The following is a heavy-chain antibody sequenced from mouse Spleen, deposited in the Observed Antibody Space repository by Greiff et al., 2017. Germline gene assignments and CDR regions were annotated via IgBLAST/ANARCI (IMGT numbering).Heavy chain of an antibody. J-gene: IGHJ2*01. V-gene: IGHV1-19*01. D-gene: IGHD1-1*01. CDR3: ARSNYYGSSSYYFDY. Sequence: VQLQQSGPVLVKPGASVKMSCKASGYTFTDYYMNWVKQSHGKSLEWIGVINPYNGGTSYNQKFKGKATLTVDKSSSTAYMELNSLTSEDSAVYYCARSNYYGSSSYYFDYWGQGTTLTVSS. CDR2: INPYNGGT. CDR1: GYTFTDYY.